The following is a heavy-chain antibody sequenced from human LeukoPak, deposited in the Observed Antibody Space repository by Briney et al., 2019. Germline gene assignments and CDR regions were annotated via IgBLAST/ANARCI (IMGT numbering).Heavy chain of an antibody. Sequence: GGSLRLSCAASGCIFNTYVMQWCRHAPAEEREWLVFIRYDGSNKNYADSVKGRFTISRDKTKNSLYLQMNSLRAEDTAVYYCAKDGGTAPDSFYICGQRAMVTVSS. D-gene: IGHD2-8*02. CDR3: AKDGGTAPDSFYI. V-gene: IGHV3-30*02. J-gene: IGHJ3*02. CDR1: GCIFNTYV. CDR2: IRYDGSNK.